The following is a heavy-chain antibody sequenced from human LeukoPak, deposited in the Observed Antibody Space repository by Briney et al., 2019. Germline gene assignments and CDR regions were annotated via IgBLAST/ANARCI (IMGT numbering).Heavy chain of an antibody. CDR2: INHSGST. V-gene: IGHV4-39*06. D-gene: IGHD6-13*01. J-gene: IGHJ5*02. CDR1: GGSISSSSYY. Sequence: SETLSLTCTVSGGSISSSSYYWGWIRQPPGKGLEWIGEINHSGSTNYNSSLKSRVTISVDTSKNQFPLKLSSVTAADTAVYYCATRPDIAATGPGWFDPWGQGTLVTVSS. CDR3: ATRPDIAATGPGWFDP.